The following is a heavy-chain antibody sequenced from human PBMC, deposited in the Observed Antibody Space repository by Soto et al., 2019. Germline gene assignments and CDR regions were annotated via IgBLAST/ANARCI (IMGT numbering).Heavy chain of an antibody. D-gene: IGHD4-17*01. V-gene: IGHV3-30*18. Sequence: QVQLVESGGGVVQPGRSLRLSCAASGFTFSNYGMHWVRQAPGKGLEWVAGISYDGSNKYYADSVKGRFTISRDNSKSTLYRQMITLRARYSGVYYCANEDDYCHRRKAFDIWGQGRMVTVSS. J-gene: IGHJ3*02. CDR1: GFTFSNYG. CDR2: ISYDGSNK. CDR3: ANEDDYCHRRKAFDI.